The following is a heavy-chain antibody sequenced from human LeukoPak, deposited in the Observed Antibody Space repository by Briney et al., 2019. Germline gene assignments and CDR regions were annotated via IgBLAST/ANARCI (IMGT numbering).Heavy chain of an antibody. CDR2: MNPNSGNT. Sequence: GASVKVSCKASGYTFTSYDINWGRQATGQGLELKGWMNPNSGNTGYAQKFQGRVTMTRNTSISTAYMELSSLRSEDTAVYYCARVGIAAAGMTIDYWGQGTLVTVSS. V-gene: IGHV1-8*01. CDR1: GYTFTSYD. J-gene: IGHJ4*02. CDR3: ARVGIAAAGMTIDY. D-gene: IGHD6-13*01.